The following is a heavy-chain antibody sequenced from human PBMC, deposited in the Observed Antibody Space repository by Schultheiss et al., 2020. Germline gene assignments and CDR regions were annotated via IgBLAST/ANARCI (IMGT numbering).Heavy chain of an antibody. CDR2: INHSGST. D-gene: IGHD6-6*01. CDR3: ARASSSGGSQTEKYYYYYMDV. Sequence: SETLSLTCAVYGGSFSGYYWSWIRQPPGKGLEWIGEINHSGSTYYNPSLKSLVTISVDTSKNQFSLKLSSVTAADTAVYYCARASSSGGSQTEKYYYYYMDVWGKGTTVTVSS. V-gene: IGHV4-34*01. J-gene: IGHJ6*03. CDR1: GGSFSGYY.